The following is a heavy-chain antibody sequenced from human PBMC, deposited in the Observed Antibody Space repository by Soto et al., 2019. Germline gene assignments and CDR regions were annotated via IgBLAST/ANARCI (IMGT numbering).Heavy chain of an antibody. CDR2: IYSGGAT. CDR1: GFTVTSNY. V-gene: IGHV3-66*01. CDR3: AKEPALGV. Sequence: EVQLVESGVGLVQPGRSLRLSCAASGFTVTSNYMTWVRQALGKGLEWVSVIYSGGATYYADSMRGRFTISRDHSKNTLYLDINSLRAEDTAIYYCAKEPALGVWGQGTTVTVSS. J-gene: IGHJ6*02.